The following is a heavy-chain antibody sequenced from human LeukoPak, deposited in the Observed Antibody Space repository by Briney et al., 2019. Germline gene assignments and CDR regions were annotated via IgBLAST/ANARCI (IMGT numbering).Heavy chain of an antibody. V-gene: IGHV3-30-3*01. J-gene: IGHJ3*02. CDR2: ISYDGSNK. CDR3: ARDAAAIRTVYSAFDI. D-gene: IGHD2-21*02. Sequence: PGGSLRLSCAASGFTFSSYAMQWVRQAPGKGLEWVAVISYDGSNKYYADSVKGRFTISRDNSKNTLYLQMNSLRAEDTAVYYCARDAAAIRTVYSAFDIWGQGTMVTVSS. CDR1: GFTFSSYA.